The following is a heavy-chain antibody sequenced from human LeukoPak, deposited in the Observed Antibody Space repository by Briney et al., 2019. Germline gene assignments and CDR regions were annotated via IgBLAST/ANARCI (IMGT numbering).Heavy chain of an antibody. D-gene: IGHD3-3*01. CDR3: ARDGPREYYDFWSGSNWFDP. V-gene: IGHV1-18*01. J-gene: IGHJ5*02. CDR1: GYTFTSYG. Sequence: ASVKVSCTASGYTFTSYGISWVRQAPGQGLEWMGWISAYNGNTNYAQKLQGRVTMTTDTSTSTAYMELRSLRSDDTAVYYCARDGPREYYDFWSGSNWFDPWGQGTLVTVSS. CDR2: ISAYNGNT.